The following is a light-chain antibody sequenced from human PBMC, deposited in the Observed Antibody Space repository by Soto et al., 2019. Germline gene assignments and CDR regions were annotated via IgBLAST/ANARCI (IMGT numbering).Light chain of an antibody. V-gene: IGLV2-14*01. CDR2: EVT. CDR3: SSYATAYTQV. CDR1: RNDVGYYNY. J-gene: IGLJ3*02. Sequence: HSALSQPASVSGSPGQSIPISCTGTRNDVGYYNYVSWYQQHPGQAPKLMISEVTTRPSGVYDRCSGSKSGNTASLTISRLQAEDEAHYYCSSYATAYTQVFGGGTKLTVL.